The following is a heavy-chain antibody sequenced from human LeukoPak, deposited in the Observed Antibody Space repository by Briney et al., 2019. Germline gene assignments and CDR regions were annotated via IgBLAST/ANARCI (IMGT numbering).Heavy chain of an antibody. V-gene: IGHV1-69*05. CDR1: GGTFSSYA. CDR2: IIPIFGTA. CDR3: ARDLEGLAAAGTGGGY. J-gene: IGHJ4*02. Sequence: ASVKVSCKASGGTFSSYAISWVRQAPGQGLEWMGGIIPIFGTANYAQKFQGRVTITTDESTSTAYMELSRLRSDDTAVYYCARDLEGLAAAGTGGGYWGQGTLVTVSS. D-gene: IGHD6-13*01.